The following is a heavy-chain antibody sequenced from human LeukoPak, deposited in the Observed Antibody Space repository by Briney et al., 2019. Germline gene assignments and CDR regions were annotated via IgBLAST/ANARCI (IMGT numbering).Heavy chain of an antibody. D-gene: IGHD3-10*01. CDR3: ARGPWFGELGYYYYYMDV. CDR2: INHSGST. Sequence: SETLSLTCVVYGGSFSDYYWSWIRQPPGKGLEWIGEINHSGSTNYNPSLKSRVTISVDTSKNQFSLKLTSVTAADTAVYYCARGPWFGELGYYYYYMDVWGKGTTVTVSS. CDR1: GGSFSDYY. V-gene: IGHV4-34*01. J-gene: IGHJ6*03.